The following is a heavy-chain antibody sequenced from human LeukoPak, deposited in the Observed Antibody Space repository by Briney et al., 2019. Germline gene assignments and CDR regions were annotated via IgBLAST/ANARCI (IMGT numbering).Heavy chain of an antibody. V-gene: IGHV1-3*01. CDR2: INAGNGNT. J-gene: IGHJ4*02. D-gene: IGHD3-9*01. Sequence: ASVKVSCKASGYTFTSYAMHWVRQAPGQRLEWMGWINAGNGNTKYSQKFQGRVTITRDTSASTAYMELSSLRSEDTAVYYCARDWSYDILTGPSTFDYWGQGTPVTVSS. CDR3: ARDWSYDILTGPSTFDY. CDR1: GYTFTSYA.